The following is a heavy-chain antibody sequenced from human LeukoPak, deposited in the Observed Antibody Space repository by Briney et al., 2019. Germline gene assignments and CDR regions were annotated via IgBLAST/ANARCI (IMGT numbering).Heavy chain of an antibody. CDR2: INPNSGGT. CDR1: GYTFTGYY. D-gene: IGHD5-18*01. CDR3: ARGQGYSLFPDNYYFDY. Sequence: ASVKVSCKASGYTFTGYYMHWVRQATGQGLEWMGWINPNSGGTNYAQKFQGRVTMTRDTSISTAYMELSRLRSDDTAVYYCARGQGYSLFPDNYYFDYWGQGTLVTVSS. J-gene: IGHJ4*02. V-gene: IGHV1-2*02.